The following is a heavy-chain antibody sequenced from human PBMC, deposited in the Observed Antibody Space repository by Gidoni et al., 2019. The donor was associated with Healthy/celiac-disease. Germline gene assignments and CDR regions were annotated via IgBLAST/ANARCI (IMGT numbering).Heavy chain of an antibody. CDR3: ARGMTNYDFWSGYYRYYYYYGMDV. J-gene: IGHJ6*02. Sequence: QVQLQQWGAGLLKPSETLSLTCAVYGGSFSGYYWSWIRQPPGKGLEWIGEINHSGSTNYNPSLKSRVTISVDTSKNQFSLKLSSVTAADTAVYYCARGMTNYDFWSGYYRYYYYYGMDVWGQGTTVTVSS. D-gene: IGHD3-3*01. V-gene: IGHV4-34*01. CDR1: GGSFSGYY. CDR2: INHSGST.